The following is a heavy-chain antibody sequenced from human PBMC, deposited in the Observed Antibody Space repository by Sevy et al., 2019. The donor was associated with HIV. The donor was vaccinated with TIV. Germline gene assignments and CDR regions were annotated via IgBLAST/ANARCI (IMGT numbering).Heavy chain of an antibody. CDR2: IRYDGSNK. CDR3: AKDWQQLFALGYYYYGMDV. D-gene: IGHD6-13*01. J-gene: IGHJ6*02. Sequence: GGSLRLSCAASGFTFSSYGMHWVRQAPGKGLEWVAFIRYDGSNKYYADSVKGRFTISRDNSKNTLCLQMNSLRAEDTAVYYCAKDWQQLFALGYYYYGMDVWGQGTTVTVSS. CDR1: GFTFSSYG. V-gene: IGHV3-30*02.